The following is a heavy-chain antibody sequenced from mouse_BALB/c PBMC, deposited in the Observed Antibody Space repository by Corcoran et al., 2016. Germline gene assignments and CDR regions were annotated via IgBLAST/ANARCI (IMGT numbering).Heavy chain of an antibody. CDR3: AMDY. J-gene: IGHJ4*01. Sequence: EDQLQQSGAELMKPGASVKLSCTASGFNIKDPFMHWVKQRPEQGLEWIGRIDPANGNTKYDTKFQGKATITADTSSNTAYLQLSGLTSEDTAVYYCAMDYWGQGTSVTVSS. CDR1: GFNIKDPF. CDR2: IDPANGNT. V-gene: IGHV14-3*02.